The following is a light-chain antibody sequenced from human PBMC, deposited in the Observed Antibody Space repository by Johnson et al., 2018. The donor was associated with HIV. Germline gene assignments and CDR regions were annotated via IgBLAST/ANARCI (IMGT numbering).Light chain of an antibody. CDR3: GTWESSLSSGYV. Sequence: QPVLTQPPSVSAAPGQKVTISCSGTSSNIGNNYVSWYQQFPGTAPKLVIYENNKRPSGIPDRFSGSKSATSANLGIIGLQPGDEADYYCGTWESSLSSGYVFGAGTKVTVL. CDR1: SSNIGNNY. CDR2: ENN. J-gene: IGLJ1*01. V-gene: IGLV1-51*01.